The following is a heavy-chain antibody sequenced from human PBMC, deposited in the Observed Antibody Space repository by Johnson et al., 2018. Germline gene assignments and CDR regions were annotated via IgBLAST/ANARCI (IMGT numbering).Heavy chain of an antibody. D-gene: IGHD3-22*01. V-gene: IGHV3-30*03. CDR1: GFTFSSYG. CDR2: ISYDGNNK. J-gene: IGHJ3*02. CDR3: ARDFTMIAAFAFDI. Sequence: QVQLVQSGGGVVQPGRSLRLSCAASGFTFSSYGMHWVRQAPGKGLEWVAVISYDGNNKYYADSVKGRLTISRDNSKKTLYPQMNSLKAEETAVYYCARDFTMIAAFAFDIWGQGTMVTVSS.